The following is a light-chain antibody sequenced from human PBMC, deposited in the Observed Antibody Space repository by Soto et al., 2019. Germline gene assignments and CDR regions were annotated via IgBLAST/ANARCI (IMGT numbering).Light chain of an antibody. CDR3: QSYDSSRSGSV. CDR1: SSNIGAGYD. V-gene: IGLV1-40*01. CDR2: GNS. Sequence: QSVLTQPPSVSGAAGQRVTISCTGCSSNIGAGYDVHWYQQLPGTAPKLLIYGNSNRPSGVPDRFSGSKSGTSASLAITGLQAEDEAYYYCQSYDSSRSGSVFGGGTKLTV. J-gene: IGLJ2*01.